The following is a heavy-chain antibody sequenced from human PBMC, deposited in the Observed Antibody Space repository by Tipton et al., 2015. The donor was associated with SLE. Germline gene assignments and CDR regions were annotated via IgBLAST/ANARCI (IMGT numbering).Heavy chain of an antibody. V-gene: IGHV3-53*01. D-gene: IGHD2-15*01. CDR3: AKNPGGADMGPFDI. CDR1: GFSVTNNY. Sequence: GSLRLSCAASGFSVTNNYMSWVRQGPGKGLEWVSAIGSSGGFTFYADSVKGRFTISRDISKNTLYLQMNSLRAEDTAVYFCAKNPGGADMGPFDIWGQGTLATVSS. CDR2: IGSSGGFT. J-gene: IGHJ3*02.